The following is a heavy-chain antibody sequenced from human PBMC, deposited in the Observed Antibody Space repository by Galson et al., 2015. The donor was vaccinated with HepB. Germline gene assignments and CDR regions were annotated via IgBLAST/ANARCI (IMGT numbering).Heavy chain of an antibody. CDR3: SRDRGSGRYEY. Sequence: ETLSLTCTVSGGSMIGYYWNWIRQPAGKGLEWIGRISSSGTTNYSPFLKSRLTMSVDMSKNHFSLKLNSVAAADTAVYYCSRDRGSGRYEYWGQGTLVTVSS. CDR1: GGSMIGYY. CDR2: ISSSGTT. D-gene: IGHD1-1*01. J-gene: IGHJ4*02. V-gene: IGHV4-4*07.